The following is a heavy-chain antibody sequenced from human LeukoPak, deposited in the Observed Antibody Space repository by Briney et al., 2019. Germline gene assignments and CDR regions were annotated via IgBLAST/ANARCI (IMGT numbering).Heavy chain of an antibody. Sequence: PSQTLSLTCSVSGASIRSNSYYWSWIRQHPGKGLEWIGYIYYSGSTFYNPSLDSRVTMSLDTSNNHFSMNLSSVTAADTAVYYCARSTQLRFLEWLPLFDYWGQGALVTVSS. CDR3: ARSTQLRFLEWLPLFDY. CDR2: IYYSGST. J-gene: IGHJ4*02. D-gene: IGHD3-3*01. V-gene: IGHV4-31*03. CDR1: GASIRSNSYY.